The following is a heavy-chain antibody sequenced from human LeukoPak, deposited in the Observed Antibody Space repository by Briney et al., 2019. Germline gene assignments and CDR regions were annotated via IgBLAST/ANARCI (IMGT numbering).Heavy chain of an antibody. D-gene: IGHD2-2*01. J-gene: IGHJ4*02. Sequence: GASVKVSCKASGYTFTGYYMHWVRQAPGQGLEWMGWINPNSGGTNYAQKFQGRVTMTRDTSISTAYMELSRLRSDDTAVYYCARDYVVVVPAATEGFYFDYWGQGTLVTVSS. CDR2: INPNSGGT. V-gene: IGHV1-2*02. CDR3: ARDYVVVVPAATEGFYFDY. CDR1: GYTFTGYY.